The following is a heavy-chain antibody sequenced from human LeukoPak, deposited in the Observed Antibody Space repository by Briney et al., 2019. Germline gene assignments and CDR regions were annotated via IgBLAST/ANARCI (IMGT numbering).Heavy chain of an antibody. CDR1: GGSISSYY. CDR2: IYYSGST. Sequence: SETLSLTCTVSGGSISSYYWSWIRQPPGKGLEWIGYIYYSGSTNYNPSLKSRVTISVDTSKNQFSLKLSSVTAADTAVYYCAGDNGGSHYGRSSAFDIWGQGTMVTVSS. CDR3: AGDNGGSHYGRSSAFDI. V-gene: IGHV4-59*01. D-gene: IGHD1-26*01. J-gene: IGHJ3*02.